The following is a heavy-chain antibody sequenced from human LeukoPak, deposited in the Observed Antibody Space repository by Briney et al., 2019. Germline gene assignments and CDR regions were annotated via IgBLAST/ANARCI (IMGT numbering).Heavy chain of an antibody. Sequence: SETLSLTCTVSGGSISSGSYYWSWIRQPAGKGLEWIGRIYTSGSTYYNPSLKSRVTISVDRSKNQFSLKLSSVTAADTAVYYCARDQIAAAGTLDYWGQGTLVTVSS. J-gene: IGHJ4*02. V-gene: IGHV4-61*02. CDR1: GGSISSGSYY. D-gene: IGHD6-13*01. CDR2: IYTSGST. CDR3: ARDQIAAAGTLDY.